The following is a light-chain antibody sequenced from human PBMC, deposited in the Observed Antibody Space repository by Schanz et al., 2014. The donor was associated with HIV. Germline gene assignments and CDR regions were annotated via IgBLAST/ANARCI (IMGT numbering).Light chain of an antibody. CDR1: SYSIGNNF. CDR3: GTWDSRMSGI. CDR2: DNY. Sequence: QSVLTQPPSVSAAPGQRVTISCSGHSYSIGNNFVSWFQQLPGTAPKLLIYDNYKRPSGIPDRFSGSKSGTSATLVITGLQTGDEADYYCGTWDSRMSGIFGGGTKLTVL. V-gene: IGLV1-51*01. J-gene: IGLJ2*01.